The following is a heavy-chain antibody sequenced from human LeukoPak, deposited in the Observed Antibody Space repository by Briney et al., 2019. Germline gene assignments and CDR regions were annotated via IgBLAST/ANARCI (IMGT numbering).Heavy chain of an antibody. V-gene: IGHV4-34*01. J-gene: IGHJ4*02. Sequence: PSETLSLTCTVSGGSISSYYWSWIRQPPGKGLEWIGEINHSGSTNYNPSLKSRVTISVDTSKNQFSLKLSSVTAADTAVYYCARHRRRIAVADSLDYWGQGALVTVSS. CDR1: GGSISSYY. D-gene: IGHD6-19*01. CDR3: ARHRRRIAVADSLDY. CDR2: INHSGST.